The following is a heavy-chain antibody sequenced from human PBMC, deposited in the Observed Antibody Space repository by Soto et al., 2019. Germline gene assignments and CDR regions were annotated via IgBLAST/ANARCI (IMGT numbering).Heavy chain of an antibody. D-gene: IGHD3-3*02. J-gene: IGHJ5*02. CDR3: ARDSSNTFFEVAFWGFDP. V-gene: IGHV1-46*01. CDR1: GFTFSIYW. CDR2: INPGGDIT. Sequence: ASVKVSCKASGFTFSIYWMHWVRQAPGQGLEWMGVINPGGDITIYAQNFQGRATMTRDRSTTTVYMELRSLRFEDTAVYYCARDSSNTFFEVAFWGFDPWGQGNLVTVSS.